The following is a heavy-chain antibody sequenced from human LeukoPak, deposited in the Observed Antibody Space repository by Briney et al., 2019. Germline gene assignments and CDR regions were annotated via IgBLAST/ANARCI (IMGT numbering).Heavy chain of an antibody. Sequence: SETLSLTCTVSGGSISSYYWSWIRQPAGKAPEWIGRIYSSGIINYNPSLKSRVTMSLDNSKNQLSLKLSYVTAADTAVYYCARDTGKSGYPDYWGQGTLVTVSS. CDR2: IYSSGII. V-gene: IGHV4-4*07. CDR1: GGSISSYY. J-gene: IGHJ4*02. D-gene: IGHD3-3*01. CDR3: ARDTGKSGYPDY.